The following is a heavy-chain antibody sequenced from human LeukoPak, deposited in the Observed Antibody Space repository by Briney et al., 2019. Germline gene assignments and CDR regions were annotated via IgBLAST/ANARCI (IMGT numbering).Heavy chain of an antibody. J-gene: IGHJ4*02. CDR2: ISGSGGST. CDR3: AKGPCSGGSCYLDY. V-gene: IGHV3-23*01. D-gene: IGHD2-15*01. CDR1: GFTFSSYA. Sequence: GGSLRLSCAASGFTFSSYAMSWVRQAPGKGLEWVSAISGSGGSTYYADSVKGRFTISRDNSKNTLYLQMNSLRAEDTAVYYRAKGPCSGGSCYLDYWGQGTLVTVSS.